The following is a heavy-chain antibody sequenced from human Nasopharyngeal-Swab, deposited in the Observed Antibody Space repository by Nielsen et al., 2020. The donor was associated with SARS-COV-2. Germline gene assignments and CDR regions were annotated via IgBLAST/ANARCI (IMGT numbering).Heavy chain of an antibody. J-gene: IGHJ3*02. D-gene: IGHD6-19*01. Sequence: SETLSLTCAVSGGSISSSNWWSWVRQPPGKGLEWIGEIYHSGSTNYNPSLKSRVTISVDKSKNQFSLKLSSVTAADTAVYYCARVAQQWLVLDAFDIWGQGTMVTVSS. CDR3: ARVAQQWLVLDAFDI. CDR2: IYHSGST. V-gene: IGHV4-4*02. CDR1: GGSISSSNW.